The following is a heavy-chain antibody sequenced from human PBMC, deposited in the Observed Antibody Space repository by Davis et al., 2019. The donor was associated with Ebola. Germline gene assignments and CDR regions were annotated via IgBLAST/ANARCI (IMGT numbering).Heavy chain of an antibody. V-gene: IGHV3-23*01. D-gene: IGHD2-2*01. Sequence: GESLKISCAASGFTFSSYAMSWVRQAPGKGLEWVSGTTGSGNSTYYAGSVKVSIPSGSGGITYYADSVKGRFTISRDNSKNTLYLQMNSLRAEDTAVYYCAKLAGEPAAMVVDYYYGMDVWGKGTTVTVSS. CDR2: TTGSGNSTYYAGSVKVSIPSGSGGIT. J-gene: IGHJ6*04. CDR3: AKLAGEPAAMVVDYYYGMDV. CDR1: GFTFSSYA.